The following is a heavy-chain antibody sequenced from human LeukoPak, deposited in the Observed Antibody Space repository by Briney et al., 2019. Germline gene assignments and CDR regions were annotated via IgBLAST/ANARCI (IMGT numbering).Heavy chain of an antibody. CDR2: ISSSSSYI. Sequence: GSLRLSCAASGLTFSSYSMNWVRQAPGKGLEWVSSISSSSSYIYYADSVKGRFTISRDNAKNSLYLQMNSLRAEDTAVYYCARVTVLMVYDTSYFDYWGQGTLVTVSS. D-gene: IGHD2-8*01. CDR1: GLTFSSYS. V-gene: IGHV3-21*01. J-gene: IGHJ4*02. CDR3: ARVTVLMVYDTSYFDY.